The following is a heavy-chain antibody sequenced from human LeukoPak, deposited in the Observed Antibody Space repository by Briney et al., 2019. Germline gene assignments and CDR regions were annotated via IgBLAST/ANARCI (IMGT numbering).Heavy chain of an antibody. V-gene: IGHV3-48*03. CDR2: ISTSGSSI. D-gene: IGHD4-17*01. J-gene: IGHJ6*03. Sequence: GGSLRLSWAASGFTFSSYAMSWVRQAPGKGLEWLSHISTSGSSIHYADSVKGRFTISRDNAKNSLYLQMNSLRVEDTAVYYCARDATTELGTVYMDVWGKGTTVTISS. CDR3: ARDATTELGTVYMDV. CDR1: GFTFSSYA.